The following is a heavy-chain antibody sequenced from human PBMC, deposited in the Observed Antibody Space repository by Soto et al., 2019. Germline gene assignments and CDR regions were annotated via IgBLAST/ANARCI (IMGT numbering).Heavy chain of an antibody. CDR1: GFTFADNV. D-gene: IGHD1-1*01. J-gene: IGHJ2*01. Sequence: EVKLVESGGGLVQPGTSLRLACAASGFTFADNVMHWVRQVPGKGLEWVSGIRWNGNNILYADSVRGRFTISRDNAKNSLYLQMNSLRSEDTALYYCVKDCGIRRWAWYFDLWGRGTLVTVSS. V-gene: IGHV3-9*01. CDR3: VKDCGIRRWAWYFDL. CDR2: IRWNGNNI.